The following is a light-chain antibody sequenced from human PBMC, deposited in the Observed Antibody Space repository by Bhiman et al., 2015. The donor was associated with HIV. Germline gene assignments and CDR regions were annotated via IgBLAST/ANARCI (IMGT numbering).Light chain of an antibody. Sequence: QSALTQPASVSGSPGQSITISCTGTSSDVGGYNYVSWYLQHPGKAPKLMIYDVSNRPSGVPDRFSGSKSGTSASLAITGLQVEDEADYYCSSLTSSLTYVFGTGTNVTVL. J-gene: IGLJ1*01. CDR1: SSDVGGYNY. CDR2: DVS. CDR3: SSLTSSLTYV. V-gene: IGLV2-14*03.